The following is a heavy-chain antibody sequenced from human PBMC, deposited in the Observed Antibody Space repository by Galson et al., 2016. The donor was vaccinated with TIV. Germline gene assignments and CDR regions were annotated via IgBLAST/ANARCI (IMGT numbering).Heavy chain of an antibody. CDR1: GFTFNSYG. CDR2: IRYDGSSQ. V-gene: IGHV3-30*02. CDR3: ARGLRGYSSTQNLDY. Sequence: SLRLSCAASGFTFNSYGMHWVRQAPGKGLEWVSFIRYDGSSQYYADSVKGRFTISSDNSKNTLYLLVNSLRADDTAVYYCARGLRGYSSTQNLDYWGQGTLVTVSS. J-gene: IGHJ4*02. D-gene: IGHD5-18*01.